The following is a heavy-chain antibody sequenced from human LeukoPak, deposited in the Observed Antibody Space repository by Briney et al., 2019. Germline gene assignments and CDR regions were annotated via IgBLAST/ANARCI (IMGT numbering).Heavy chain of an antibody. CDR3: AKGTTDYDASDPLDF. J-gene: IGHJ4*02. Sequence: SGGTLRLSCVASGFTFSTYGMSWVRQAPGKGLEWVSAISGSGGSTYYADSVKGRFTISRDKSKSTVYLQMTSLRAEDTAVFYCAKGTTDYDASDPLDFWGQGTLVTVSS. CDR1: GFTFSTYG. V-gene: IGHV3-23*01. CDR2: ISGSGGST. D-gene: IGHD3-16*01.